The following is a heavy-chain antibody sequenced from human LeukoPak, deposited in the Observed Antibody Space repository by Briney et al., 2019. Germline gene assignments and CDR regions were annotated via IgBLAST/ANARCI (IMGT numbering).Heavy chain of an antibody. CDR1: GYTFTSYG. CDR3: ARDVHYYDSSGYYYRGPSDY. D-gene: IGHD3-22*01. Sequence: ASVKVSCKASGYTFTSYGISWVRQAPGQGLEWMVWISAYNGNTNYAQKLQGRVTMTTDTSTSTAYMELRSLRSDDTAVYYCARDVHYYDSSGYYYRGPSDYWGQGTLVTVSS. J-gene: IGHJ4*02. V-gene: IGHV1-18*01. CDR2: ISAYNGNT.